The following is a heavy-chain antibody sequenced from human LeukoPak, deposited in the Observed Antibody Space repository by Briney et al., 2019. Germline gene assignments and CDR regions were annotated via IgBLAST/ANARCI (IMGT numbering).Heavy chain of an antibody. Sequence: PGGSLRLSCAASGFTFSSYGMHWVRQAPGKGLEWVAVIWYDGSNKYYADSVKGRFTISRDNSKKTLYLQMNSLRAEDTAVYYCARGGWDYYGSALFDYWGQGTLVTVSS. V-gene: IGHV3-33*01. D-gene: IGHD3-10*01. CDR2: IWYDGSNK. J-gene: IGHJ4*02. CDR1: GFTFSSYG. CDR3: ARGGWDYYGSALFDY.